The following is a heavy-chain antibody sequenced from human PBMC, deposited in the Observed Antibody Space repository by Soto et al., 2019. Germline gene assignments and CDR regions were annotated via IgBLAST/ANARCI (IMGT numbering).Heavy chain of an antibody. Sequence: GGSLRLSCAASGFTFSSYAMSWVRQAPGKGLEWVSAISGSGGSTYYADSVKGRFTISRDNSKNTLYLQMNSLRAEDTAVYYCAKDQYKTGTTPFGWNYWGQGNLVTVSS. J-gene: IGHJ4*02. D-gene: IGHD1-1*01. CDR3: AKDQYKTGTTPFGWNY. CDR2: ISGSGGST. V-gene: IGHV3-23*01. CDR1: GFTFSSYA.